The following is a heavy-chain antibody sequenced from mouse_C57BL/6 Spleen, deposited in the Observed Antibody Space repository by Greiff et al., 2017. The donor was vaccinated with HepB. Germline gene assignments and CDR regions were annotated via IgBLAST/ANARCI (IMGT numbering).Heavy chain of an antibody. V-gene: IGHV1-5*01. Sequence: VQLQQSGTVLARPGASVKMSCKTSGYTFTSYWMHWVKQRPGQGLEWIGAIYPGNSDTSYNQKFKGKAKLTAVTSASTAYMELSSLTNEDSAVYYCTRGRQLSRAFAYWGQGTLVTVSA. CDR2: IYPGNSDT. CDR3: TRGRQLSRAFAY. D-gene: IGHD3-2*02. CDR1: GYTFTSYW. J-gene: IGHJ3*01.